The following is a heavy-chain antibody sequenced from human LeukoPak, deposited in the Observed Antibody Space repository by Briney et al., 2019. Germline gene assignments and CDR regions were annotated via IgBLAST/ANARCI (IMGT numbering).Heavy chain of an antibody. D-gene: IGHD1/OR15-1a*01. J-gene: IGHJ4*02. V-gene: IGHV4-38-2*01. CDR1: GYSINNAHY. CDR3: ARASVEHSIVAGDYFDY. CDR2: ISQSAIA. Sequence: SSETLSLTCAASGYSINNAHYCAWLREPPGKVLEWFGNISQSAIASSNPSLKSRVTISLDTSNNHFSLDLRSVTAADTAVYFCARASVEHSIVAGDYFDYWGQGTLVTVSS.